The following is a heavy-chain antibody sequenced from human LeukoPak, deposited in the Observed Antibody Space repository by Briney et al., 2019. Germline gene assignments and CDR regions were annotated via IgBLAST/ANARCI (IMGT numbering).Heavy chain of an antibody. CDR3: AYRRKWNFFAY. J-gene: IGHJ4*02. D-gene: IGHD1-26*01. CDR2: IYWDDDK. CDR1: EFSLTTSGVG. Sequence: SGPTLVNPTQTLTLTCTLSEFSLTTSGVGVGWIRQPPGKALEWLAVIYWDDDKRYSPSLKSRLTITKDISKNQVVLMITNVDPLDTATYFCAYRRKWNFFAYWGQGALVTVSS. V-gene: IGHV2-5*02.